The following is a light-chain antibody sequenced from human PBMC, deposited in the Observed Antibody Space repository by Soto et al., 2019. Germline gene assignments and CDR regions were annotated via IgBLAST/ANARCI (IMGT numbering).Light chain of an antibody. J-gene: IGLJ1*01. V-gene: IGLV2-14*01. CDR1: SSDVGGYNY. CDR3: SSYTSSSTPYV. CDR2: DVS. Sequence: QSVLTQPASVSGSPGQSITISRPGNSSDVGGYNYVSWYQQHPGKAPKLMIYDVSNRPSGVSNRFSGSKSGNTASLTISGLQAEDEADYYCSSYTSSSTPYVFGTGTKVTVL.